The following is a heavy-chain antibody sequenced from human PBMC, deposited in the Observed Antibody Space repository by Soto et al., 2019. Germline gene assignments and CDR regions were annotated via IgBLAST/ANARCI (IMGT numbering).Heavy chain of an antibody. CDR1: GGSISSYY. Sequence: SETLSLTCTVSGGSISSYYWSWIRQPPGKGLEWIGYIYYSGSTNYNPSLKSRVTISVDTSKNQFSLKLSSVTAADTAVYYCARVPNTVDWPHAFDIWGQGTMVTVSS. V-gene: IGHV4-59*01. CDR3: ARVPNTVDWPHAFDI. J-gene: IGHJ3*02. D-gene: IGHD3-9*01. CDR2: IYYSGST.